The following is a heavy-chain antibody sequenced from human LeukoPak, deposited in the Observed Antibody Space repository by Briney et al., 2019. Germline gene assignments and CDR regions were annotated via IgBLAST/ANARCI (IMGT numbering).Heavy chain of an antibody. Sequence: GGSLRLSCAASGFTFSSYGMHWVRQAPGKGLEWVAFIRYDGSNKYYADSVKGRFTISIDNSKNTLYLQMNSLRAGDTAVYYCAKAEDRHYYDTHPHFDYWGQGTLVTVSS. CDR1: GFTFSSYG. D-gene: IGHD3-22*01. J-gene: IGHJ4*02. V-gene: IGHV3-30*02. CDR2: IRYDGSNK. CDR3: AKAEDRHYYDTHPHFDY.